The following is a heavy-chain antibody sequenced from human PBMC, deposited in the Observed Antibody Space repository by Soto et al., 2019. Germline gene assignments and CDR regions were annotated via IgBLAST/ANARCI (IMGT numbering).Heavy chain of an antibody. CDR3: ASARYSGIYSGY. J-gene: IGHJ4*02. D-gene: IGHD1-26*01. V-gene: IGHV1-18*01. Sequence: QVQLVQSGAEVKKPGASVKVSCKASGYTFTSYGISWVRQAPGQGLEWMGWTSAYNGNTSYAQTLQGRVTMTTETSTSTAYGDLRNLSSDDAAVYYCASARYSGIYSGYWGQGTLVTVSS. CDR1: GYTFTSYG. CDR2: TSAYNGNT.